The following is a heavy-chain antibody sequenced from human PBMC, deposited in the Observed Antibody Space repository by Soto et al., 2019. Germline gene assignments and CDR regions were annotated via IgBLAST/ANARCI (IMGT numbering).Heavy chain of an antibody. Sequence: GASVKVSCKAFGYSFISHYMHWVRQAPGQGLEWMGTIHPAGINTAYAQKFQGRVTMTTDTSTSTVYMELSSLRSEDTAVYYCASGSGWWNRSIGRGAFDIWGQGTTVTVSS. V-gene: IGHV1-46*01. J-gene: IGHJ3*02. CDR1: GYSFISHY. CDR3: ASGSGWWNRSIGRGAFDI. CDR2: IHPAGINT. D-gene: IGHD6-19*01.